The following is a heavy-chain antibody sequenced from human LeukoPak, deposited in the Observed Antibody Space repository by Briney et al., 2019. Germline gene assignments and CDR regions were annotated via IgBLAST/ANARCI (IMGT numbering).Heavy chain of an antibody. D-gene: IGHD6-19*01. CDR3: ARVRGSSGWSGVYFDY. CDR2: ITGSSSYI. Sequence: GGSLRLSCAASGFTFDDYAMNWVRQAPGKGLEWVSFITGSSSYIYYADSVKGRFTISRDNARNSLYLQMNSLRAEDTAVYYCARVRGSSGWSGVYFDYWGQGTLVTVSS. J-gene: IGHJ4*02. CDR1: GFTFDDYA. V-gene: IGHV3-21*01.